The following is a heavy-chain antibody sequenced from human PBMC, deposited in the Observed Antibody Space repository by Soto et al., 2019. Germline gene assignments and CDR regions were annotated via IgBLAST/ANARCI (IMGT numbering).Heavy chain of an antibody. CDR1: GFIFSKHA. Sequence: GGSLRLSCAASGFIFSKHAMSWVRQAPGKGLEWVSVISGSGGSTYYADSVKGRFTISRDNSKNTMYLQMNSLRAEDTAVYYCAKGVTRTGWGVGYDYWGQGPQATVPQ. V-gene: IGHV3-23*01. J-gene: IGHJ4*02. D-gene: IGHD3-10*01. CDR2: ISGSGGST. CDR3: AKGVTRTGWGVGYDY.